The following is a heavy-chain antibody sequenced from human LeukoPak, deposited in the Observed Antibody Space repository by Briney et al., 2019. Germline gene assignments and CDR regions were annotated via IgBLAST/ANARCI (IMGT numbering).Heavy chain of an antibody. Sequence: GGSLRLSCAASEFTFSNYAMNWVRQAPGKGLEWVSGISGGGGSTYYADSVKGRFTISRDNSKNTLYLQMNSLRAEDTAVYYCARGGRLTGDKDYYYYYGMDVWGQGTTVTVSS. CDR2: ISGGGGST. V-gene: IGHV3-23*01. CDR3: ARGGRLTGDKDYYYYYGMDV. D-gene: IGHD7-27*01. CDR1: EFTFSNYA. J-gene: IGHJ6*02.